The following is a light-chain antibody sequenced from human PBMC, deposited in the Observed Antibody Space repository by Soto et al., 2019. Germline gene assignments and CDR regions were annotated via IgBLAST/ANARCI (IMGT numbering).Light chain of an antibody. CDR3: LQDYSYPQT. J-gene: IGKJ3*01. CDR2: ATS. Sequence: AIQMTQSPSSLSASVGDRVTITCRASQGIRNDLGWYQQKPGKAPRLLIFATSTLHSGVPSRFSGSGFGTDFTLTISSLQPEDVATYYCLQDYSYPQTFGPGTKVDLK. V-gene: IGKV1-6*01. CDR1: QGIRND.